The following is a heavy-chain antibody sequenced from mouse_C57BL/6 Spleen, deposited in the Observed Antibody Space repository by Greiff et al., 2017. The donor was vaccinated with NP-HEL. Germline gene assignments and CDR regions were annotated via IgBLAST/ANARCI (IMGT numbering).Heavy chain of an antibody. V-gene: IGHV7-3*01. CDR1: GFTFTDYY. J-gene: IGHJ4*01. D-gene: IGHD1-1*01. CDR3: ARSPYYYGSSYAMDY. Sequence: EVQVVESGGGLVQPGGSLSLSCAASGFTFTDYYMSWVRQPPGKALEWLGFISNKANGYTSEYSASVKGRFTISRDNSQSILYLQMNALRAEDSATYYCARSPYYYGSSYAMDYWGQGTSVTVSS. CDR2: ISNKANGYTS.